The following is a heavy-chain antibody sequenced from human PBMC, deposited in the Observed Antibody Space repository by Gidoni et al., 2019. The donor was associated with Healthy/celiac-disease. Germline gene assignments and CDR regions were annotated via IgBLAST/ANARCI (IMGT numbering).Heavy chain of an antibody. D-gene: IGHD2-21*02. CDR3: ARSYCGGDCYPQVFDY. CDR1: GGTFSSYA. Sequence: QVQLVQSGAEVKKPGSSVKVSCKASGGTFSSYAISWVRQAPGQGLEWMGGISPIFGTANYAQKFQGRVTITADESTSTAYMELSSLRSEDTAVYYCARSYCGGDCYPQVFDYWGQGTLVTVSS. V-gene: IGHV1-69*01. J-gene: IGHJ4*02. CDR2: ISPIFGTA.